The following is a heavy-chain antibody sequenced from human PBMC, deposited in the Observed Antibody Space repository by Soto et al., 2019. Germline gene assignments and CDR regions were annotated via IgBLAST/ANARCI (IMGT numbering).Heavy chain of an antibody. J-gene: IGHJ4*02. CDR2: ISSDGRPT. D-gene: IGHD1-1*01. CDR3: VKDRWIDY. CDR1: GFTFSSYA. Sequence: GGSLRLSCSASGFTFSSYAMRWVRQAPGKGLEYVSSISSDGRPTYYPDSVKGRFTISRDNSKNTLNLQMSNLRVEDTALYYCVKDRWIDYWGQGTLVTVSS. V-gene: IGHV3-64D*06.